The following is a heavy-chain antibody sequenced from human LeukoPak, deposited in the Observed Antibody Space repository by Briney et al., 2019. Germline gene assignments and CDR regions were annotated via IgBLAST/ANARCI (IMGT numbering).Heavy chain of an antibody. CDR3: ARDHYYDSSGYSH. CDR2: INPNSGGT. Sequence: ASVKVSCKASGYTFTGYYVHWVRQAPGQGLEWMGWINPNSGGTNYAQKFQGRVTMTRDTSISTAYMELSRLRSDDTAVYYCARDHYYDSSGYSHWGQGTLVTVSS. D-gene: IGHD3-22*01. CDR1: GYTFTGYY. J-gene: IGHJ4*02. V-gene: IGHV1-2*02.